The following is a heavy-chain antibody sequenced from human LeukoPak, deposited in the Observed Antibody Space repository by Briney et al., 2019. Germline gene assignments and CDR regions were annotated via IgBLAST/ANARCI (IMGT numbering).Heavy chain of an antibody. CDR3: AKDHYYDILTTFDY. J-gene: IGHJ4*02. D-gene: IGHD3-9*01. V-gene: IGHV3-9*01. Sequence: PGGSLRLSCGASGFTFNSYGMSWVRQAPGKGLEWVSGFSWNSGNIGYADSVKGRFTISRDNAKNSLFLQMNSLRAEDTALYYCAKDHYYDILTTFDYWGQGTLVTVSS. CDR1: GFTFNSYG. CDR2: FSWNSGNI.